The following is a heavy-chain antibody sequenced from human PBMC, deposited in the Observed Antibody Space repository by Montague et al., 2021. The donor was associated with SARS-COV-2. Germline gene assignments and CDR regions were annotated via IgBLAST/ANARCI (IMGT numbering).Heavy chain of an antibody. J-gene: IGHJ5*02. CDR1: GGPISGYY. V-gene: IGHV4-59*01. CDR3: ARDRFIAGGRLPHGFDP. Sequence: SETLSLTSSASGGPISGYYCSWIRQSAGKGLEWIGYIYYSGGTIXNPSRRSRVIISVDTSKSQFSLKLSSVTAADTAVYYCARDRFIAGGRLPHGFDPWGQGTLVTVSS. D-gene: IGHD6-13*01. CDR2: IYYSGGT.